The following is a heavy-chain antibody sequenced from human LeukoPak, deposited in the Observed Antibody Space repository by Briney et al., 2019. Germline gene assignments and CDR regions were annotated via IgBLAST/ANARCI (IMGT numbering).Heavy chain of an antibody. J-gene: IGHJ4*02. CDR2: IYPGDSDT. CDR3: ARSVDTATAAFDY. D-gene: IGHD5-18*01. CDR1: GYSFTSYW. V-gene: IGHV5-51*01. Sequence: GESLQISCQGSGYSFTSYWIGWVRQLPGKGLEWMGIIYPGDSDTRYSPSFQGQVTISADTSISTAYLQWSSLKASDTAMYYCARSVDTATAAFDYWGQGTLVTVSS.